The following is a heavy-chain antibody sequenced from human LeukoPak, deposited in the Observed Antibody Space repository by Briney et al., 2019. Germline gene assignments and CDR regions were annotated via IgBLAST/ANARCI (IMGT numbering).Heavy chain of an antibody. V-gene: IGHV4-39*07. J-gene: IGHJ3*02. CDR2: IYYSGST. D-gene: IGHD3-22*01. CDR1: GGSISSGSYY. Sequence: SQTLSLTCTVSGGSISSGSYYWGWIRQPPGKGPECIGSIYYSGSTYYNPSLKSRVTISVDTSKNQFSLKLRSVTAADTAVYYCARVGGITMIVVLITDAFDIWGQGTMVTVSS. CDR3: ARVGGITMIVVLITDAFDI.